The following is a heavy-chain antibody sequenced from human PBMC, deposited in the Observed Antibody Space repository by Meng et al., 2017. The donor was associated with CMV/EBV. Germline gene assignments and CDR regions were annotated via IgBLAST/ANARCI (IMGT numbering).Heavy chain of an antibody. J-gene: IGHJ4*02. CDR1: GFTLNNHA. Sequence: SCAASGFTLNNHAMHWVRQAPGKGLEWVAVISYDGTDKYYGYSVKGRFTISRDNSKNTLYLQMNSLRAEDTAVYYCARDHGYCGSTSCYRNLDCWGQGTLVTVSS. D-gene: IGHD2-2*02. CDR2: ISYDGTDK. V-gene: IGHV3-30*04. CDR3: ARDHGYCGSTSCYRNLDC.